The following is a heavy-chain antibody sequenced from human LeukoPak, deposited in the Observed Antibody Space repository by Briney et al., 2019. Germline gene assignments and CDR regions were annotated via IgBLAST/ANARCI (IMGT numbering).Heavy chain of an antibody. V-gene: IGHV4-59*01. CDR2: IYYIGST. Sequence: SETLSLTCTVSGDSKSSYDWSWIRQPPGKGLEWIGYIYYIGSTNYNPSLKRRVAISVDTSKNQFSLKLSSVTATDTAVYYCARDYAFDIWGEGTMVAVSS. J-gene: IGHJ3*02. CDR1: GDSKSSYD. CDR3: ARDYAFDI.